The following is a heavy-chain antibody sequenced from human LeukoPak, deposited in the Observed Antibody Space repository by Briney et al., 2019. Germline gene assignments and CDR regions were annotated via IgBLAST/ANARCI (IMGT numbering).Heavy chain of an antibody. V-gene: IGHV3-33*01. CDR2: IWYDGSNK. J-gene: IGHJ4*02. CDR1: GFTFSSYG. Sequence: PGGSLRLSCAASGFTFSSYGIHWVRQAPGEGLEWVAVIWYDGSNKYYADSVKGRFTISRDNSKNTLYLQMNSLRAEDTAVYYCARSYYYGSGSYPDYWGQGTLVTVSS. CDR3: ARSYYYGSGSYPDY. D-gene: IGHD3-10*01.